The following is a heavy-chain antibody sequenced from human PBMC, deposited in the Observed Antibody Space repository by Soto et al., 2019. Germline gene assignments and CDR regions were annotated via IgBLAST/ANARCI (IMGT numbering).Heavy chain of an antibody. J-gene: IGHJ6*02. CDR1: GGSITSSY. Sequence: SETLSLTCTVSGGSITSSYWSWIRRPPGKGLEWIAYIYDTGISGYTPSTSYNPSLKSRVTMSVDTSKNQFSLKLSSVTAADTAVYYCARNPGPFYGGKPHGGMDVWGQGTTVTVSS. V-gene: IGHV4-59*12. D-gene: IGHD4-17*01. CDR3: ARNPGPFYGGKPHGGMDV. CDR2: IYDTGISGYTPST.